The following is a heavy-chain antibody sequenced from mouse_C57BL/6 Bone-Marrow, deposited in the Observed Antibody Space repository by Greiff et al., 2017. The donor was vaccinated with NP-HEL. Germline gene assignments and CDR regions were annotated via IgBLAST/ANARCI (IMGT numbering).Heavy chain of an antibody. CDR2: IDPENGDT. J-gene: IGHJ1*03. D-gene: IGHD2-3*01. CDR3: TTDDYWYFDV. V-gene: IGHV14-4*01. Sequence: EVKLVESGAELVRPGASVKLSCTASGFNIKDDYMHWVKQRPEQGLEWIGWIDPENGDTEYASKFQGKATITADTSSNTAYLQLSSLTSEDTAVYYCTTDDYWYFDVWGTGTTVTVSS. CDR1: GFNIKDDY.